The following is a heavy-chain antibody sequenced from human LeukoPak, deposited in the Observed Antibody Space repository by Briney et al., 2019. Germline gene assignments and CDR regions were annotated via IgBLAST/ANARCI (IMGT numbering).Heavy chain of an antibody. CDR2: IYYSGST. J-gene: IGHJ3*02. CDR1: GGSISSYY. V-gene: IGHV4-59*01. CDR3: ARAMRRRPDAFDI. Sequence: SETLSLTCTVSGGSISSYYWSWIWQPPGKGLEWIGYIYYSGSTNYNPSLKSRVTISVDTYKNQFSLKLSSVTAADTAVYYCARAMRRRPDAFDIWGQGTMVTVSS.